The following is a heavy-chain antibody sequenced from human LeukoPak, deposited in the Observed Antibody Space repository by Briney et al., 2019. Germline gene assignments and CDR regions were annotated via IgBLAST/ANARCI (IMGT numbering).Heavy chain of an antibody. CDR1: GFTVSSNY. CDR3: ARDRRGSSGRGPHSFDY. Sequence: GGSLRLSCAASGFTVSSNYMSWVRQAPGKGLEWVSVIYSGGSTYYADSVKGRFTISRDNSKNTLYLQMNSRRAEDTAVYYCARDRRGSSGRGPHSFDYWGQGTLVTVSS. CDR2: IYSGGST. V-gene: IGHV3-53*01. J-gene: IGHJ4*02. D-gene: IGHD6-6*01.